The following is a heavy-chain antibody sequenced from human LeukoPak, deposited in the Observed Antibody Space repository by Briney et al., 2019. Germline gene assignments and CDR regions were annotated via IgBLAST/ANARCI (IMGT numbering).Heavy chain of an antibody. Sequence: SETLSLTCTVSGGSISGSSYYWGWIRQPAGKGLEWIGRIYTSGSTNYNPSLKSRVTISGDTSKNQFSLRLSSVTAADTAVYYCARASYSYDINGWVPFDYWGQGTLVTVSS. D-gene: IGHD3-22*01. CDR1: GGSISGSSYY. V-gene: IGHV4-61*02. J-gene: IGHJ4*02. CDR3: ARASYSYDINGWVPFDY. CDR2: IYTSGST.